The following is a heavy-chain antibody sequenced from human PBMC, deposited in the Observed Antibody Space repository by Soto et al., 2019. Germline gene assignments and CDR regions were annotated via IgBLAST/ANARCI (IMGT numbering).Heavy chain of an antibody. CDR2: IRQDGGQI. Sequence: EVQLVESGGGLVLPGGSLRLSCAASGFTFSSYWMTWVRQAPGKGLEWVANIRQDGGQIDYVDSVKGRFTISRDNAKNSLYLQMNSLIAEDTAVYYCARWTVSANNWFDPWGQGTLVTVSS. CDR1: GFTFSSYW. J-gene: IGHJ5*02. D-gene: IGHD2-8*01. CDR3: ARWTVSANNWFDP. V-gene: IGHV3-7*05.